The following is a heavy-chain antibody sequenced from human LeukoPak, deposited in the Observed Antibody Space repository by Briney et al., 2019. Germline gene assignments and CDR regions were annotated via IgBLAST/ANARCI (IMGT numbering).Heavy chain of an antibody. CDR3: AKFRGSEKTAIDC. D-gene: IGHD6-25*01. CDR1: GLSVSSNY. CDR2: ISGGGGRT. Sequence: GGSLRLSCVASGLSVSSNYMSRVRQAPGKGLEWVSTISGGGGRTWYADSVKGRFTISRDNSKNTVDVQLNSLRAEDTAVYYCAKFRGSEKTAIDCGGQGTLVTVSS. V-gene: IGHV3-23*01. J-gene: IGHJ4*02.